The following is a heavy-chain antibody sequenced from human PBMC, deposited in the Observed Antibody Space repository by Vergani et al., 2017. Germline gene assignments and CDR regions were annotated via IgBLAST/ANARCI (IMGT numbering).Heavy chain of an antibody. CDR2: ISWNSGSI. J-gene: IGHJ3*02. Sequence: EVQLVESGGGLVQPGRSLRLSCAASGFTFDDYAMHWVRQAPGKGLEWVSGISWNSGSIGYAASVKGRFTIPRDNSKNTLYLQMNSLRAEDTAVYYCAGGAAIVVVITSAFDIWGQGKMVTVSS. V-gene: IGHV3-9*01. D-gene: IGHD3-22*01. CDR3: AGGAAIVVVITSAFDI. CDR1: GFTFDDYA.